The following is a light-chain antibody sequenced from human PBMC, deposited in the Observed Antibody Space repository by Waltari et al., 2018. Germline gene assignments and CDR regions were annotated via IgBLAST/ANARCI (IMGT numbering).Light chain of an antibody. CDR1: YSNLGNNY. J-gene: IGLJ3*02. Sequence: QSVLTRPPSVSAAPAQKVTIYCSGRYSNLGNNYVSWYQQLPGTAPKLLIHDNDKPPSGIPDRIACCKSGTSATLGTTGLQNGDEDTYYCGTCDASLRAGVFGGGTKVTVL. V-gene: IGLV1-51*01. CDR3: GTCDASLRAGV. CDR2: DND.